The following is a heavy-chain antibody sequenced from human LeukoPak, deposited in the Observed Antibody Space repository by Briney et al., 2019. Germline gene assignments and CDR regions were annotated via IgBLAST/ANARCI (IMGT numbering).Heavy chain of an antibody. CDR3: AKTRSGYPEYFQH. CDR1: GFTFSSYA. CDR2: ISYDGSNK. D-gene: IGHD3-22*01. Sequence: PGRSLRLSCAASGFTFSSYAMHWVRQAPGKGLEWVAVISYDGSNKYYADSVKGRFTISRDNSKNTLYLQMNSLRAEDTAVYYCAKTRSGYPEYFQHWGQGTLVTVSS. J-gene: IGHJ1*01. V-gene: IGHV3-30-3*02.